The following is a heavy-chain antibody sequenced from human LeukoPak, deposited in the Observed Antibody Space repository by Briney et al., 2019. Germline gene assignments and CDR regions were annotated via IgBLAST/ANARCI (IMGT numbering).Heavy chain of an antibody. CDR2: IIPIFGTA. V-gene: IGHV1-69*05. J-gene: IGHJ6*03. D-gene: IGHD6-6*01. Sequence: GASVKVSCKASGGTFSSYAISWVRQAPRQGLEWMGGIIPIFGTANYAQKFQGRVTITTDESTSTAYMELSSLRSEDTAVYYCARGGSSADYYYYMDVWGKGTTVTVSS. CDR3: ARGGSSADYYYYMDV. CDR1: GGTFSSYA.